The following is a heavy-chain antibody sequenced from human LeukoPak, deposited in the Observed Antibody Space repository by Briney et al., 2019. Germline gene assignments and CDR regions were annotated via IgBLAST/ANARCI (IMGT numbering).Heavy chain of an antibody. J-gene: IGHJ3*02. CDR3: ARGVTHSSSWDAFDI. Sequence: SVKVSCKASGGTFSSYAISWVRQAPGQGLEWMGGIIPIFGTANYAQKFQGRVTITADESKSTAYMELSSLRSEDTAVYYCARGVTHSSSWDAFDIWGQGTMVTVSS. CDR1: GGTFSSYA. V-gene: IGHV1-69*13. CDR2: IIPIFGTA. D-gene: IGHD6-13*01.